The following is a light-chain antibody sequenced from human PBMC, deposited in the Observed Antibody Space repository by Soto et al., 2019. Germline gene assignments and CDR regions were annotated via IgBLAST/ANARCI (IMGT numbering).Light chain of an antibody. V-gene: IGKV3-20*01. J-gene: IGKJ3*01. CDR1: LSGTSSY. CDR2: GAS. CDR3: QQYATSPFT. Sequence: VLTQSPGTLSLSPGERATLSCRASLSGTSSYLAWYQQNPGQAPRLLIYGASTRATGVPDRFSGSGSGTDFTLTISRLEPEDLAVYHCQQYATSPFTFGPGTKVDIK.